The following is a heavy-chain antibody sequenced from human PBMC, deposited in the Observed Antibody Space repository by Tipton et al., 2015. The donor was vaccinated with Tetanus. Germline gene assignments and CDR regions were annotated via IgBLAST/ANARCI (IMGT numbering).Heavy chain of an antibody. CDR3: ARGRGVTTYDAFDI. J-gene: IGHJ3*02. CDR1: GGSISSYY. CDR2: IYYSGST. Sequence: TLSLTCTVSGGSISSYYWSWIRQPPGKGLEWIGYIYYSGSTNYNPSLKSRVTISVDTSKNQFSLKLSSVTAADTAVYYCARGRGVTTYDAFDIWGQGTMVTVSS. D-gene: IGHD4-17*01. V-gene: IGHV4-59*01.